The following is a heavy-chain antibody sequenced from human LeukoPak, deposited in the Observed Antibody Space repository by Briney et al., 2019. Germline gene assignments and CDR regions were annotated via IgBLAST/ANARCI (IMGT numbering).Heavy chain of an antibody. V-gene: IGHV2-70*12. J-gene: IGHJ5*02. CDR3: AHSLVRANWFDP. CDR2: IDWDDDK. Sequence: ESGPTLVNPTQTLTLTCTFSGFSLSTSGMRVSWIRQPPGKALEWLARIDWDDDKFYSTSLKTRLTITKDTSKNQVVLTMTNMDPVDTATYYCAHSLVRANWFDPWGQGTLVTVSS. D-gene: IGHD3-10*01. CDR1: GFSLSTSGMR.